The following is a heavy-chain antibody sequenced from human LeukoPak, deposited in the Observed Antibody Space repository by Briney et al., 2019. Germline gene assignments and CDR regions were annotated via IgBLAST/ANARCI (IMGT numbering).Heavy chain of an antibody. Sequence: SVKVSCKAPGGTFSSYAISWVRQAPGQGLEWMGRIIPIFGIANYAQKFQGRVTITADKSTSTAYMELSSLRSEDTAVYYCARGGPMATMSYFDYWGQGTLVTVSS. J-gene: IGHJ4*02. D-gene: IGHD5-24*01. CDR3: ARGGPMATMSYFDY. V-gene: IGHV1-69*04. CDR2: IIPIFGIA. CDR1: GGTFSSYA.